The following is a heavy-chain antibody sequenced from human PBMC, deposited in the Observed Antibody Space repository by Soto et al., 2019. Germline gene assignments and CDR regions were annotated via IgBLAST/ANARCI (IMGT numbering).Heavy chain of an antibody. D-gene: IGHD2-15*01. Sequence: PLQTLSLTCAISGDSVSSISASWNWIRQSPSRGLEWLGRTYYRSKWTNDYAVSVKSRITINPDTSKNQFSLQLSSVTPEDTAMYYCVRGYSSSFDYWGQGTLVTVSS. CDR3: VRGYSSSFDY. CDR1: GDSVSSISAS. CDR2: TYYRSKWTN. V-gene: IGHV6-1*01. J-gene: IGHJ4*02.